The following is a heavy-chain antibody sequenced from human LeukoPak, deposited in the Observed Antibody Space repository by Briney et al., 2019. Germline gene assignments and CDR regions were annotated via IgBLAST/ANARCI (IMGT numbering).Heavy chain of an antibody. V-gene: IGHV1-18*01. J-gene: IGHJ4*02. CDR2: ISAYNGNT. Sequence: ASVKVSCKASGYTFTSYGISWVRQAPGQGLEWMGWISAYNGNTNYVQKLQGRVTMTTDTSTSTAYMELRSLRSDDTAVYYCARDSPRVMVRGVTGTDFDYWGQGTLVTVSS. D-gene: IGHD3-10*01. CDR3: ARDSPRVMVRGVTGTDFDY. CDR1: GYTFTSYG.